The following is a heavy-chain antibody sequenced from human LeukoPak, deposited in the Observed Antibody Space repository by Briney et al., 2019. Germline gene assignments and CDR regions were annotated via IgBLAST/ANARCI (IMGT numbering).Heavy chain of an antibody. J-gene: IGHJ5*02. CDR1: VGTFNSYA. D-gene: IGHD3-22*01. Sequence: ASVKVSYKASVGTFNSYAISWVRQAPGQGRDWMGRIIPIFGTANYAHKFQGRVTITTDESTCTAYMELSSLRSEDTAVYYCARDSGYYDSSGYYPNWFDPWGQGTLVTVSS. CDR2: IIPIFGTA. CDR3: ARDSGYYDSSGYYPNWFDP. V-gene: IGHV1-69*05.